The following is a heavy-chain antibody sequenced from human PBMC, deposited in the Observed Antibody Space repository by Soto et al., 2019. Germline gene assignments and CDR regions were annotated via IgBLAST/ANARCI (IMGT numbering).Heavy chain of an antibody. CDR1: GFTFSSYS. Sequence: EVQLVESGGGLVKPGGSLRLSCAASGFTFSSYSMNWVRQAPGKGLEWVSSISSSSSYIYYADSVKGRFIISRDNAKNSLYLQMNSLRAEDTAVYYCATISSSSGFSVYWGQGTLVTVSS. CDR3: ATISSSSGFSVY. CDR2: ISSSSSYI. V-gene: IGHV3-21*01. D-gene: IGHD6-6*01. J-gene: IGHJ4*02.